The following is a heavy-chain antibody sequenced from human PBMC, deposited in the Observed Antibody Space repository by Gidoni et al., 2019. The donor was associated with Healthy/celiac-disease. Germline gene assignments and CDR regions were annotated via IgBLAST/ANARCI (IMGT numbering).Heavy chain of an antibody. Sequence: QVQLVESGGGVVQPGRSLRLACAASGFAFSSYGMHWVRQAPGKVLEWVAVISYDGSNKYYADSVKGRFTISRDNSKNTLYLQMNSLRAEDTAVYYCAKDRYDSSGYLGYWGQGTLVTVSS. D-gene: IGHD3-22*01. CDR3: AKDRYDSSGYLGY. V-gene: IGHV3-30*18. CDR2: ISYDGSNK. CDR1: GFAFSSYG. J-gene: IGHJ4*02.